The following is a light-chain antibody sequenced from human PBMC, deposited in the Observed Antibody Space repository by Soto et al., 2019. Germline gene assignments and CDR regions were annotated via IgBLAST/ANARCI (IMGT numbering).Light chain of an antibody. Sequence: EIVLTQSPATLSLSPGERATLSCRASQSVSSYLAWYQQKPGQAPRLLIYDASNRATGIPARFSGSGSGTDFTPPISSREPEDFAVYYCQQRSNWPPYSFGPGTKVDIK. J-gene: IGKJ3*01. CDR1: QSVSSY. CDR2: DAS. V-gene: IGKV3-11*01. CDR3: QQRSNWPPYS.